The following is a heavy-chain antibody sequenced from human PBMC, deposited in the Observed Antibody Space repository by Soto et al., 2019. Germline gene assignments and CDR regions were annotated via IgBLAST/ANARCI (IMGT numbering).Heavy chain of an antibody. D-gene: IGHD3-22*01. V-gene: IGHV3-30*18. CDR3: AKLPTYYYDSSGYYYLFDY. CDR1: GFTFSSYG. J-gene: IGHJ4*02. CDR2: ISYDGSNK. Sequence: PGGSLRLSCAASGFTFSSYGMHWVRQAPGKGLEWVAVISYDGSNKYYADSVKGRFTISRDNSKNTLYLQMNSLRAEDTAVYYCAKLPTYYYDSSGYYYLFDYCGQRTLVTVSS.